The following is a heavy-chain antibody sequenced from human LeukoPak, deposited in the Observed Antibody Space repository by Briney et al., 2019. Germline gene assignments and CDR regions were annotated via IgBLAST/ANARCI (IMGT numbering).Heavy chain of an antibody. D-gene: IGHD6-6*01. J-gene: IGHJ4*02. CDR2: VYYSGST. CDR1: SGSISAYY. Sequence: SETLSLTCTVSSGSISAYYWNWLRQPPGKGLEWIGSVYYSGSTNYNPSLKSRVTISVDTSKNRFSLNLSSVTAADTAVYYCARGGSRSYTSSTLDYWGQGTLVTVSS. CDR3: ARGGSRSYTSSTLDY. V-gene: IGHV4-59*01.